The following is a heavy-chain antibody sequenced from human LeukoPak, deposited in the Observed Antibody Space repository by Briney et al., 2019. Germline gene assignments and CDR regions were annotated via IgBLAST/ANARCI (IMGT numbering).Heavy chain of an antibody. Sequence: PSXTLSLTCAVYGGSFSGYYWSWVRQPPGKGLEWIGEINHSGRTNYNPSLKRGVTISVDKSKKKFSLKLSSVTAADTAVYYCARVRSTMVRWAANDYWGQGTLVTVSS. CDR2: INHSGRT. D-gene: IGHD3-10*01. CDR1: GGSFSGYY. V-gene: IGHV4-34*01. J-gene: IGHJ4*02. CDR3: ARVRSTMVRWAANDY.